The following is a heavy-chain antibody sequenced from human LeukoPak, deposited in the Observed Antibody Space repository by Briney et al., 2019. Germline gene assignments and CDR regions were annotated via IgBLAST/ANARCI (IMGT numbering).Heavy chain of an antibody. CDR2: IWSDGSDK. CDR1: GFTFSNYG. V-gene: IGHV3-33*01. J-gene: IGHJ4*02. CDR3: ARASGSYDY. D-gene: IGHD1-26*01. Sequence: PGGSLRLSCAASGFTFSNYGLHWVRQAPGKGLEWVAVIWSDGSDKYYADSVKGRFTISRDNSKNTLYLQMSSLSAEDTAVYYCARASGSYDYWGQGALVTVSS.